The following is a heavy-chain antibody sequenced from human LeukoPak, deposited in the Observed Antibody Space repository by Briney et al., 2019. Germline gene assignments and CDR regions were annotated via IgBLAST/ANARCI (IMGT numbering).Heavy chain of an antibody. Sequence: PGGSLRLSCSASGITFSSHAMHWVRQAPGKGLEYVSAISDNGGMTFYADSVKGRFTISRDNSENTLYLQMSSLRGEATAVYYCYVSGWTEDIDNWGQGTLVTVSS. CDR1: GITFSSHA. V-gene: IGHV3-64D*06. D-gene: IGHD6-19*01. CDR2: ISDNGGMT. CDR3: YVSGWTEDIDN. J-gene: IGHJ4*02.